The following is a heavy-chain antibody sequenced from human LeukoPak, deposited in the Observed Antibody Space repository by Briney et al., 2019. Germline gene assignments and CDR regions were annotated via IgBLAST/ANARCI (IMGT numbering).Heavy chain of an antibody. D-gene: IGHD5-24*01. CDR2: ISGSGGST. CDR1: GFTFSSYA. V-gene: IGHV3-23*01. CDR3: AKGTERWLPQCSVDP. Sequence: PGRSLRLSGAASGFTFSSYAMSWVRQAPGKGLEWVSAISGSGGSTYYADSVKGRFTISRDNSKNTLYLQMNSLRAEDTAVYYCAKGTERWLPQCSVDPWGQGTLVTVSS. J-gene: IGHJ5*02.